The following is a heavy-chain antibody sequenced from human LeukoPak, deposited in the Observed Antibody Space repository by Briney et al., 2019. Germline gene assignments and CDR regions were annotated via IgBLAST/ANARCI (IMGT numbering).Heavy chain of an antibody. J-gene: IGHJ4*02. V-gene: IGHV4-59*11. D-gene: IGHD2-8*01. Sequence: SETLSLTCTVSGGSISSHYWSWIRQPPGKGLEWIGDIYYSGSTNYNPSLRSRVTMSVDTSKNQFSLKLSSVPAADTAVYSCPRGVPSLEIVVMVYAIFDYWGQGTLVTASS. CDR2: IYYSGST. CDR3: PRGVPSLEIVVMVYAIFDY. CDR1: GGSISSHY.